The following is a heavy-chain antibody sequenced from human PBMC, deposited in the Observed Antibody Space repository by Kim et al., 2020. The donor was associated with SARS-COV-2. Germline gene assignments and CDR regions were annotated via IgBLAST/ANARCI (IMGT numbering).Heavy chain of an antibody. V-gene: IGHV4-59*08. D-gene: IGHD2-8*02. Sequence: SETLSLTCTVSGGSFSTSSWNWIRQPPGQGLEWIGRVSYGGSTNYNPSLRSRVAISLDASKRQFFLRLRYVTAADTAVYFCASVLVTNDFMVFYAGVDV. J-gene: IGHJ6*01. CDR3: ASVLVTNDFMVFYAGVDV. CDR2: VSYGGST. CDR1: GGSFSTSS.